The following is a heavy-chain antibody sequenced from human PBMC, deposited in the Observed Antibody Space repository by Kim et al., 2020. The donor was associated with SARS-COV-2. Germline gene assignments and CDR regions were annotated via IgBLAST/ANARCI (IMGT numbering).Heavy chain of an antibody. CDR2: ISTGGSTT. CDR1: GFTFSSYP. V-gene: IGHV3-23*01. Sequence: GGSLRLSFAASGFTFSSYPMSWVRQAPGKGLEWVSGISTGGSTTNYADSVKGRFTVSRHNSQNTLYLQMNSLTADDTAVYYCAKPLYSTPDDAFDIWSQGTLVTVSS. J-gene: IGHJ3*02. D-gene: IGHD6-13*01. CDR3: AKPLYSTPDDAFDI.